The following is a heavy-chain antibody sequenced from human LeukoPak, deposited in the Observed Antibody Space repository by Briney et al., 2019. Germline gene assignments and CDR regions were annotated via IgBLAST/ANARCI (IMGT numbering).Heavy chain of an antibody. V-gene: IGHV1-18*01. CDR2: ISAYNANT. Sequence: ASVKVSCKTSDYTFTSYAISWVRQAPGQGLEWMGWISAYNANTNYAQKLQGRVTMTTDTSTGTAYMELTHLRSDDTAYYYCARGVQVVLAATHFDFWGQGTLVTVSS. CDR1: DYTFTSYA. D-gene: IGHD2-15*01. CDR3: ARGVQVVLAATHFDF. J-gene: IGHJ4*02.